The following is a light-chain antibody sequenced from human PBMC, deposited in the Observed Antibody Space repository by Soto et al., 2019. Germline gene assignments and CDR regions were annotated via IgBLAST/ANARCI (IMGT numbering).Light chain of an antibody. Sequence: QSVLTQPASVSGSPGQSITISCTGTSSDVGSYNLVSWYQQHPGKAPKLMIYEGSKRPSGVSNRFSGSKSGNTASLTISGLQAEDKADYYCCSYAGSRGVVFGGGTKLTVL. J-gene: IGLJ2*01. CDR3: CSYAGSRGVV. CDR1: SSDVGSYNL. V-gene: IGLV2-23*01. CDR2: EGS.